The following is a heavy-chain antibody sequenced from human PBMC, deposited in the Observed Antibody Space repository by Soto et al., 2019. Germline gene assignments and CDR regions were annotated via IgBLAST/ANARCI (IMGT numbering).Heavy chain of an antibody. V-gene: IGHV3-7*01. CDR1: VFTFSSYW. J-gene: IGHJ6*02. D-gene: IGHD1-1*01. Sequence: GWSLRLSCSDSVFTFSSYWMSWVRQAPGKGLEWVANVKYDGSQTYYVGSVKGRFTISRDNAKNSLYLQMNSLRAEDTAVYYCTRDFQGPLDYGMDVWGQGTTVTVSS. CDR3: TRDFQGPLDYGMDV. CDR2: VKYDGSQT.